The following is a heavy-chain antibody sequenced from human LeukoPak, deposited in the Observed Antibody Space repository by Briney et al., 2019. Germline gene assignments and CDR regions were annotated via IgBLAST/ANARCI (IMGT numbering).Heavy chain of an antibody. CDR3: ARGIHYYDFWSGYYPRRDDAFDI. V-gene: IGHV4-34*01. D-gene: IGHD3-3*01. J-gene: IGHJ3*02. Sequence: SETLSLTCAVYGGSFSGYYWSWIRQPPGKGLEWIGEINHSGSTNYNPSLKSRVTISVDTSKNQFSLKLSSVTAADTAVHYCARGIHYYDFWSGYYPRRDDAFDIWGQGTMVTVSS. CDR2: INHSGST. CDR1: GGSFSGYY.